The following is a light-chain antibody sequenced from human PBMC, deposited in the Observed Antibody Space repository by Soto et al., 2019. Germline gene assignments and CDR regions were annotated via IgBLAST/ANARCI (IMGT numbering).Light chain of an antibody. CDR3: SSYTTSNTRQIV. CDR2: DVS. CDR1: SSDVGGYND. J-gene: IGLJ1*01. Sequence: QSALTQPASVSGSPGQSITISCTGTSSDVGGYNDVSWYQHHPGEAPKLIIYDVSNRPSGVSIRFSGSKSDNTASLTISGLQPEDEADYHCSSYTTSNTRQIVFGTGTKVTV. V-gene: IGLV2-14*03.